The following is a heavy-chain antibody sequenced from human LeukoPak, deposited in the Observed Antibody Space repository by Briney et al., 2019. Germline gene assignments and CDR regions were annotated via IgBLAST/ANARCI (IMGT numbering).Heavy chain of an antibody. J-gene: IGHJ4*02. CDR2: ISGSGGST. Sequence: GGSLRLSCAASGFTFSSYAMSWVSQAPGKGLEWVSAISGSGGSTYYADSVKGRFTISRDNSKNTLYLQMNSLRAEDTAVYYCAKDAAYCGGDCYYGDDDYWGQGTLVTVSS. CDR3: AKDAAYCGGDCYYGDDDY. D-gene: IGHD2-21*02. CDR1: GFTFSSYA. V-gene: IGHV3-23*01.